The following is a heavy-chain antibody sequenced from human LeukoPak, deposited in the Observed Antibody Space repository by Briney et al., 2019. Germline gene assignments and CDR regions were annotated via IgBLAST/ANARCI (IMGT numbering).Heavy chain of an antibody. CDR1: GFTFSSYA. CDR3: AKDGPYYDILTGYSPGGFDY. V-gene: IGHV3-23*01. J-gene: IGHJ4*02. D-gene: IGHD3-9*01. CDR2: ISGSGGST. Sequence: GSLRLSCAASGFTFSSYAMSWVRQAPGKGLEWVSAISGSGGSTYYADSVKGRFTISRDNSKNTLYLQMNSLRAEDTAVYYCAKDGPYYDILTGYSPGGFDYWGQGTLVTVSS.